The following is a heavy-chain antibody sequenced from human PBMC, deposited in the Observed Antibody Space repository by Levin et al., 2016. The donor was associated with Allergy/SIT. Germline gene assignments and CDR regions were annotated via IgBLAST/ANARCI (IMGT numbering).Heavy chain of an antibody. V-gene: IGHV3-30*04. CDR1: GFTFSSYA. J-gene: IGHJ3*02. CDR2: ISYDGSNK. CDR3: ASGGGSYGAFDI. Sequence: GESLKISCAASGFTFSSYAMHWVRQAPGKGLEWVAVISYDGSNKYYADSVKGRFTISRDNSKNTLYLQMNSLRAEDTAVYYCASGGGSYGAFDIWGQGTMVTVSS. D-gene: IGHD1-26*01.